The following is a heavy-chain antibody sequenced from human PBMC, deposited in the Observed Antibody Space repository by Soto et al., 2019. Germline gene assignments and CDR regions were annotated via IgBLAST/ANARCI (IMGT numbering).Heavy chain of an antibody. CDR2: ISSSSSYI. V-gene: IGHV3-21*01. CDR1: GFTFSSYS. D-gene: IGHD2-15*01. Sequence: GGSLRLSCAASGFTFSSYSMNWVRQAPGKGLEWVSSISSSSSYIYYADSVKGRFTISRDNAKNSLYLQMNSLRAEDTAVYYCARDLYTHDIVVVVAGAFDIWGQGTMVTVS. CDR3: ARDLYTHDIVVVVAGAFDI. J-gene: IGHJ3*02.